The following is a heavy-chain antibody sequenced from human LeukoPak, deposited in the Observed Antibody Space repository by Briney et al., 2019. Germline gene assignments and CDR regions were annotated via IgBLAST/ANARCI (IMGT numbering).Heavy chain of an antibody. Sequence: GESLKISCKGSGYSFTSYWIGWVRQMPGKGLVWMGIIYPGDSDTRYSPSFQGQVTISADKSISTAYLQWSSLKASDTAMYYCARRHYYYDRSGFYYYFDTWGQGTQVTVTS. J-gene: IGHJ4*02. CDR3: ARRHYYYDRSGFYYYFDT. D-gene: IGHD3-22*01. V-gene: IGHV5-51*01. CDR1: GYSFTSYW. CDR2: IYPGDSDT.